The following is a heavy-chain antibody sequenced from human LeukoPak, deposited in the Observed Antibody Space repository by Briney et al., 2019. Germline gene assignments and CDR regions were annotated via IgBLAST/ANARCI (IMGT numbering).Heavy chain of an antibody. D-gene: IGHD2-15*01. CDR1: GFTFNSYS. J-gene: IGHJ4*02. V-gene: IGHV3-15*01. CDR3: TTGDCSGDSCYSEYFDY. CDR2: IKTKTDGGTT. Sequence: PGGSLRLSCAASGFTFNSYSMNWVRQAPGKGLQWVGRIKTKTDGGTTDYAAPVKGRFTISREDSKNTLYLQMNGLKTEDTAVYYCTTGDCSGDSCYSEYFDYWGQGTLVTVSS.